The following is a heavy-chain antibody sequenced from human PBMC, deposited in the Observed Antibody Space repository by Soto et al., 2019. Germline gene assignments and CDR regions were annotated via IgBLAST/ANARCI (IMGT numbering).Heavy chain of an antibody. CDR3: ARTMVRGVIIMDYCGMDV. V-gene: IGHV1-2*04. Sequence: ASVKVSCKASGYTFTGYYMHWVRQAPGQGLEWMGWINPNSGGTNYAQKFQGWVTMTRDTSISTAYMELSRLRSDDTAVYYCARTMVRGVIIMDYCGMDVCGQGTTVTVSS. D-gene: IGHD3-10*01. J-gene: IGHJ6*02. CDR1: GYTFTGYY. CDR2: INPNSGGT.